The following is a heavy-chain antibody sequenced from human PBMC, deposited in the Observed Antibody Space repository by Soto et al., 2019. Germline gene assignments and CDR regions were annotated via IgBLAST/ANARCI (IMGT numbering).Heavy chain of an antibody. CDR3: ARGYCSGGSCYPISRY. CDR2: ISNSGDT. CDR1: GDSISSGGYY. Sequence: QVQLQESGPGLVKPSQTLSLTCTVSGDSISSGGYYWSWIRQHPGKGLEWIGYISNSGDTYYNPSLKSRLTISVDTSKNQFSLKLSSVTAAVTAVYYCARGYCSGGSCYPISRYWGQGTLVTVSS. J-gene: IGHJ4*02. D-gene: IGHD2-15*01. V-gene: IGHV4-31*03.